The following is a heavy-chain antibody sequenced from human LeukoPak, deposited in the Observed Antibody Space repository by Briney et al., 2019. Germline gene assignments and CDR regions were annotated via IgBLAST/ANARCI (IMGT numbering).Heavy chain of an antibody. J-gene: IGHJ4*02. CDR3: ARVIGSYGDSAY. Sequence: GGSLRLSCAASGFTFSSYSMNWVRQAPGKGLEWDSYISSSSSAIYYADSVKGRFTISRDNAKNSLYLQMNSLRAEDTAVYYCARVIGSYGDSAYWGQGTLVTVSS. CDR1: GFTFSSYS. V-gene: IGHV3-48*04. D-gene: IGHD1-26*01. CDR2: ISSSSSAI.